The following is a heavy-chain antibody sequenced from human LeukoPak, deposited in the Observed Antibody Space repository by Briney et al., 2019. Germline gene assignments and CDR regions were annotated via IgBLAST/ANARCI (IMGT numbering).Heavy chain of an antibody. CDR1: GFTFSSYA. V-gene: IGHV3-23*01. CDR3: AKAPWTIFGVVPFDY. Sequence: GASLRLSCAASGFTFSSYAMSWVRQAPGRGLGWVSAISGSGGSTYYADSVKGRFTISRDNSKNTLYLRMNSLRAEDTAVYYCAKAPWTIFGVVPFDYWGQGTLVTVSS. CDR2: ISGSGGST. J-gene: IGHJ4*02. D-gene: IGHD3-3*01.